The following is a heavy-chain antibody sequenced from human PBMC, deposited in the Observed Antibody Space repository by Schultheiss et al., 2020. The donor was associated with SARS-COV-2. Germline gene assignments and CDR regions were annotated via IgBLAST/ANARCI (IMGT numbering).Heavy chain of an antibody. Sequence: GGSLRLSCAASGFTFSYYYMSWVRQAPGKGLEWVSVIYSGGSTYYADSVKGRFTISRDNSKNTLYLQMNSLRAEDTAVYYCARERYYYGSGSYSFDYWGQGTLVTVSS. V-gene: IGHV3-66*02. CDR2: IYSGGST. CDR3: ARERYYYGSGSYSFDY. CDR1: GFTFSYYY. D-gene: IGHD3-10*01. J-gene: IGHJ4*02.